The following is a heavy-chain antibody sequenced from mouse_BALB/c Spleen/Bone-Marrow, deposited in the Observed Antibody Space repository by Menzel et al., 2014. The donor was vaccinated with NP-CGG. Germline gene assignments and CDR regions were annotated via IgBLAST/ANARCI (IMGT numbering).Heavy chain of an antibody. J-gene: IGHJ2*01. CDR2: IHPNSGNT. CDR3: ARGDGYYVDFDY. D-gene: IGHD2-3*01. CDR1: GYTFTSSW. V-gene: IGHV1S130*01. Sequence: VQLQQSGSVLVRPGASVKLSCKASGYTFTSSWMHWAKQRPGQGLEWIGEIHPNSGNTNYNEKFKGKATLTVDTSSSTAYMQFNSLTSEDSAVYYCARGDGYYVDFDYWGQGTTLTVSS.